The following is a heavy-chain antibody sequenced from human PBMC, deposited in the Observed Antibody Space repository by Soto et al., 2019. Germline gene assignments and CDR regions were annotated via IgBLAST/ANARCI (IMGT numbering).Heavy chain of an antibody. CDR2: ISWNSGSI. Sequence: GGSLRLSCAASGFTFDDYAMHWVRQAPGKGLEWVSGISWNSGSIGYADSVKGRFTISRDNAKNSLYLQMNSLRAEDTALYYCAKVLRGKASYGEWDYWGQGTLVTVSS. J-gene: IGHJ4*02. CDR3: AKVLRGKASYGEWDY. CDR1: GFTFDDYA. V-gene: IGHV3-9*01. D-gene: IGHD4-17*01.